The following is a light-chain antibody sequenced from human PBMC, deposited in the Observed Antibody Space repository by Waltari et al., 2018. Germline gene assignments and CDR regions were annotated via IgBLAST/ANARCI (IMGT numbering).Light chain of an antibody. CDR2: KAY. J-gene: IGLJ3*02. CDR1: SGRLPSRSF. CDR3: LLYMGSGIWV. V-gene: IGLV8-61*01. Sequence: QPVVPQEPWSSVSPGGTVTLTFALSSGRLPSRSFARWYQQRPGQTPRTLVYKAYSRSSGVPDRFSGSILGNKAALIITGAQADDEAVYYCLLYMGSGIWVFGGGTKLTVL.